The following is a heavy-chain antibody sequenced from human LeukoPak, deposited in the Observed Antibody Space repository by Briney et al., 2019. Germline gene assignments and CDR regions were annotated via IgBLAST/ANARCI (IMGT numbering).Heavy chain of an antibody. CDR2: IKQDGSEK. D-gene: IGHD6-19*01. Sequence: GGSLRLSCAASGFTFSSYWMSWVRQAPGKGLEWVANIKQDGSEKYYVDSVKGRFTISRDNAKNSLYLQMNSLRAEDTAVYYCAKFPIAVAGTSEIDYWGQGTLVTVSS. J-gene: IGHJ4*02. CDR3: AKFPIAVAGTSEIDY. V-gene: IGHV3-7*01. CDR1: GFTFSSYW.